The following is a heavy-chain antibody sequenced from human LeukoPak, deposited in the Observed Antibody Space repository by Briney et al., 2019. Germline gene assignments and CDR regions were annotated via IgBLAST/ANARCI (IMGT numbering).Heavy chain of an antibody. Sequence: SETLSLTCTVSGGSISSANCYYVWIRQPPGKGLEWIGNIYYDGSTYYNPSLKSRVTISLDTSKNQFSLKLSSVTAADTAVYYCARVSEGYGGNSAFDFWGQGTLVTVSS. V-gene: IGHV4-39*07. J-gene: IGHJ4*02. CDR3: ARVSEGYGGNSAFDF. CDR2: IYYDGST. CDR1: GGSISSANCY. D-gene: IGHD4-23*01.